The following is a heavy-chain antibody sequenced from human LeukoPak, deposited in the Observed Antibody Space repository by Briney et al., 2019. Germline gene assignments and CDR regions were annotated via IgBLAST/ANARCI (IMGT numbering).Heavy chain of an antibody. CDR1: GGSFSGYY. CDR3: ARGNLGGPGWFDP. J-gene: IGHJ5*02. CDR2: INHSGST. Sequence: ASETLSLTCAVYGGSFSGYYWSWIRQPPGKGLEWIGEINHSGSTNYNPSLKSRVTISVDTSKNQFSLKLSSVTAADTAVYYCARGNLGGPGWFDPWGQGTLVTVSS. D-gene: IGHD1-14*01. V-gene: IGHV4-34*01.